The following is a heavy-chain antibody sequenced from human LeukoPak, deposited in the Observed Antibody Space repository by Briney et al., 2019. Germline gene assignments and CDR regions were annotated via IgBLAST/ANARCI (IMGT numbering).Heavy chain of an antibody. J-gene: IGHJ4*02. CDR3: ARSMGLELLRFDY. CDR1: GYTFTGYY. V-gene: IGHV1-2*02. D-gene: IGHD1-7*01. Sequence: ASVKVSCKASGYTFTGYYMHWVRQAPGQGLEWMGWINPNSGGTNYAQKFQGRVTMTRDTSISTAYMELSRLRSDDTAVYYCARSMGLELLRFDYWGQGTLVTVSS. CDR2: INPNSGGT.